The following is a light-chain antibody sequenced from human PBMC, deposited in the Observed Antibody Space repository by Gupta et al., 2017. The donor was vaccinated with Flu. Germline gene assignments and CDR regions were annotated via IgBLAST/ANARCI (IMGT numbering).Light chain of an antibody. V-gene: IGLV3-25*03. J-gene: IGLJ1*01. CDR2: KDT. Sequence: GDALPKQYAYWYQQKPGQAPVLVIYKDTERPSGIPERLSGSSSGTTVTLTISGVQAEDEADYYCQSADSSGTVRVFGTGTKVTVL. CDR3: QSADSSGTVRV. CDR1: ALPKQY.